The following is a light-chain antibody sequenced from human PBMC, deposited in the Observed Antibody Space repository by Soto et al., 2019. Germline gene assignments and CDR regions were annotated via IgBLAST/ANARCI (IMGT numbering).Light chain of an antibody. V-gene: IGLV2-14*01. CDR2: DVS. CDR3: SSYTSSSTLEYV. J-gene: IGLJ1*01. CDR1: SSDVGGYNY. Sequence: HSALTQPASVSGSPGQSITISCTGTSSDVGGYNYVSWYQQHPGKAPKLMIYDVSNRPSGVSNRFSGSKSGNTASLTISGLQAEDEADYYCSSYTSSSTLEYVFGTGTKVTVL.